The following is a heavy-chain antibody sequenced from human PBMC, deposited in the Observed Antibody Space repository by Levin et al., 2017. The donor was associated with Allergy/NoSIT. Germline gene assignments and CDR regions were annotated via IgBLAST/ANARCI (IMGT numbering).Heavy chain of an antibody. Sequence: GESLKISCAASGFTFSSYSMNWVRQAPGKGLEWVSSISSSSSYIYYADSVKGRFTISRDNAKNSLYLQMNSLRAEDTAVYYCAREELLSHYYYGMDVWGQGTTVTVSS. CDR1: GFTFSSYS. CDR2: ISSSSSYI. V-gene: IGHV3-21*01. CDR3: AREELLSHYYYGMDV. J-gene: IGHJ6*02. D-gene: IGHD2-21*02.